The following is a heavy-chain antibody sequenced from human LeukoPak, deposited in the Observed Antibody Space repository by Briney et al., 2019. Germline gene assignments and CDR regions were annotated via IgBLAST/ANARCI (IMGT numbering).Heavy chain of an antibody. CDR3: AREGGVNYYDLDYFDY. Sequence: PGGSLRLSCVGSGFTFSTYEMTWVRQAPGKGLEWVSYISSSGGTIYYADSVKGRFTISRDNAKNSLYLQMNSLRAEDTAVYYCAREGGVNYYDLDYFDYWGQGTVITVSS. D-gene: IGHD3-22*01. CDR1: GFTFSTYE. J-gene: IGHJ4*02. V-gene: IGHV3-48*03. CDR2: ISSSGGTI.